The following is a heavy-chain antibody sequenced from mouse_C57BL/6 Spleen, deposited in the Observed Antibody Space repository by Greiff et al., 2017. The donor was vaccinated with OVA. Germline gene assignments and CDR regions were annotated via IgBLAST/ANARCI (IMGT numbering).Heavy chain of an antibody. J-gene: IGHJ2*01. CDR3: AREGPHFDY. V-gene: IGHV5-9*01. Sequence: DVKLVESGGGLVKPGGSLKLSCAASGFTFSSYTMSWVRQTPEKRLEWVATISGGGGNTYYPDSVKGRFTISRDNAKNTLYLQMSSLRSEDTALYYCAREGPHFDYWGQGTTLTVSS. CDR1: GFTFSSYT. CDR2: ISGGGGNT.